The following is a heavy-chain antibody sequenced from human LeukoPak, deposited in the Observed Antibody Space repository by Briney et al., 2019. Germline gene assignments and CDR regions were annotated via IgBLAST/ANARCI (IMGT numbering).Heavy chain of an antibody. J-gene: IGHJ3*02. V-gene: IGHV4-34*01. Sequence: PSETLSLTCAVYGGSFSGYYWSWIRQPPGKGLEWIGEINHSGSTNYNPSLKSRVTISVDTSKNQFSLKLSSVTAADTAVYYCARSPVIAAAGNDAFDIWGQGTMVTVSS. CDR2: INHSGST. CDR3: ARSPVIAAAGNDAFDI. CDR1: GGSFSGYY. D-gene: IGHD6-13*01.